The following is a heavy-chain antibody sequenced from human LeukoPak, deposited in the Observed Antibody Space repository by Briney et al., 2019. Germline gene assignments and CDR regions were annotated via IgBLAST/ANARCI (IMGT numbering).Heavy chain of an antibody. CDR1: GGSISNYY. V-gene: IGHV4-59*01. CDR3: AKDSVAPDAWLGDI. Sequence: SETLSLSCTVSGGSISNYYWSWIRQPPGKGLDWIGYIYYSGSTNYSPSLKSRVTISVDTSKNQFSLKLSSVTAADTAVYYCAKDSVAPDAWLGDIWGQGTMVTVSS. J-gene: IGHJ3*02. D-gene: IGHD2-15*01. CDR2: IYYSGST.